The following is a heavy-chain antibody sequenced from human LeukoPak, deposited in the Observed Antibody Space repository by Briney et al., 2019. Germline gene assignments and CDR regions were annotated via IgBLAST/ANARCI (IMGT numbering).Heavy chain of an antibody. CDR2: ISSSSSYT. V-gene: IGHV3-11*06. Sequence: GGSLRLSCAASGFTFSDYYMSWIRQAPGKGLEWVSYISSSSSYTNYADSVKGRFTISRDNAKNSLYLQMNSLRAEDTAVYYCARDGDRIAAAGSSDYWGQGTLVTVSS. CDR1: GFTFSDYY. D-gene: IGHD6-13*01. J-gene: IGHJ4*02. CDR3: ARDGDRIAAAGSSDY.